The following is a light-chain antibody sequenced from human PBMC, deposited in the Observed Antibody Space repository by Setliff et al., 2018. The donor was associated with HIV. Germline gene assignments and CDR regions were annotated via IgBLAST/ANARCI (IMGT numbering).Light chain of an antibody. Sequence: QSVLTQPPSASGTPGQRVTISCSGNSLNIEVNTVNWYQQVPGTTPKLLVHSNNRRPSGVPDRFSGSRSGTSASLAISGLQSEDEADYYCAAWDDSLNGYVFGTGTKVTV. CDR2: SNN. CDR1: SLNIEVNT. V-gene: IGLV1-44*01. CDR3: AAWDDSLNGYV. J-gene: IGLJ1*01.